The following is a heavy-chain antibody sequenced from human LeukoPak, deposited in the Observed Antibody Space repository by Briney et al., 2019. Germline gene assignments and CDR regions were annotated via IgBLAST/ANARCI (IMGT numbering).Heavy chain of an antibody. D-gene: IGHD4-23*01. V-gene: IGHV4-34*01. J-gene: IGHJ4*02. CDR3: ARQDGGNFESNY. CDR1: GDSSNIYY. Sequence: SETLSLTCAVYGDSSNIYYWSWIRQSPGKGLEWIAEINHTGSTDYNPSLKSRVTISVDTSKNQFSLKLSSVTAADTAVYYCARQDGGNFESNYWGQGTLVTVSS. CDR2: INHTGST.